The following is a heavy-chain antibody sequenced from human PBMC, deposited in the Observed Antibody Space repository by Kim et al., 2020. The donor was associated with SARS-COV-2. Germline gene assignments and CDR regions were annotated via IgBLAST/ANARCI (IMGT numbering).Heavy chain of an antibody. Sequence: RFTISRDNSKNTLYLQMSSLRAEDTAVYYCAKRALRYCSGGSCDYNWFDPWGQGTLVTVSS. CDR3: AKRALRYCSGGSCDYNWFDP. J-gene: IGHJ5*02. V-gene: IGHV3-23*01. D-gene: IGHD2-15*01.